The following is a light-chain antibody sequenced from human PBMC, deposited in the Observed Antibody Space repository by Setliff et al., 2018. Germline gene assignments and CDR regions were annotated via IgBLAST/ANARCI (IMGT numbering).Light chain of an antibody. CDR2: SNN. CDR3: AAWDDSLTGSYV. CDR1: SSNIGGNT. Sequence: QSALTQPPSTSGTPGQRVTISCSGSSSNIGGNTVNWYQQLPGTAPRLLIFSNNHRPSGVSNRFTGSKSGTSASLTISGLQSEDEGDYYCAAWDDSLTGSYVFGTGTKVTVL. V-gene: IGLV1-44*01. J-gene: IGLJ1*01.